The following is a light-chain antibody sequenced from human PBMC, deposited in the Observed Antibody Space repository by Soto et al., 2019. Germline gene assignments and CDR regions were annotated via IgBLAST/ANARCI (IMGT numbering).Light chain of an antibody. V-gene: IGKV3-20*01. CDR3: QQYGSVPHT. CDR1: ESVSTNY. Sequence: EIVLTQSPGTLSLSPGERATLSCRASESVSTNYLAWYQQKPGQAPRLLISGASNRATGIPDSFSGSGSGADFTLTINRLEPEDFAVYYCQQYGSVPHTFGGGTKVEIK. CDR2: GAS. J-gene: IGKJ4*01.